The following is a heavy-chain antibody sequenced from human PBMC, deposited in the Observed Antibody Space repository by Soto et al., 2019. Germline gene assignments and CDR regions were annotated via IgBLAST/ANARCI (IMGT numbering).Heavy chain of an antibody. CDR1: GFTFKNYG. V-gene: IGHV3-30*18. CDR3: AKDAYYYDSGGGFEGGYFDY. Sequence: QVQLVESGGGVVQPGRSLRLSCAVSGFTFKNYGMHWVRQAPGKGLEWVAVIVYDGSYKYYADSVQGRFTISRDNSKNTRYMQMNSLRAEDTAVYYCAKDAYYYDSGGGFEGGYFDYWGQGTLVTVSS. D-gene: IGHD3-22*01. J-gene: IGHJ4*02. CDR2: IVYDGSYK.